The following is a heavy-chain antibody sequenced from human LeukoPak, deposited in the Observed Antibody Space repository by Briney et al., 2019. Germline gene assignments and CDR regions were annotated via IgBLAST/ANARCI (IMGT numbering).Heavy chain of an antibody. Sequence: GASVKVSCKASGYTFTSYGISWVRQAPGQGLEWMGWISAYNGNTNYAQKLQGRVTMTTDTSTSTAYMELRSLRSDDTAVYYCASSYEDYVWGSYRFDCWGQGTLVTVSS. J-gene: IGHJ4*02. CDR2: ISAYNGNT. CDR3: ASSYEDYVWGSYRFDC. V-gene: IGHV1-18*01. D-gene: IGHD3-16*02. CDR1: GYTFTSYG.